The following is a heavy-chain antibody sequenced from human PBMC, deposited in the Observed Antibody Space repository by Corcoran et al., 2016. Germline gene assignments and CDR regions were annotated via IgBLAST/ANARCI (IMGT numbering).Heavy chain of an antibody. Sequence: QVQLQQWGAGLLKPSETLSLTCAVYGGSFSGYYWSWIRQPPGKGLEWIGEINHSGSTNYNPSLKSRVTISVDTSKNQFSLKLSSVTAADTAVYYCARGIRGVAANWFDPWGQGTLVTVSS. CDR3: ARGIRGVAANWFDP. D-gene: IGHD3-10*01. V-gene: IGHV4-34*01. CDR2: INHSGST. J-gene: IGHJ5*02. CDR1: GGSFSGYY.